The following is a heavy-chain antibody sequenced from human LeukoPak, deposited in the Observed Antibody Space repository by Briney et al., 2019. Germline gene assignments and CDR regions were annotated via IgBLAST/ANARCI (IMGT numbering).Heavy chain of an antibody. CDR3: ARDPLFDWSKRGFDNWFDP. D-gene: IGHD3-9*01. J-gene: IGHJ5*02. CDR1: GGTFSSYA. V-gene: IGHV1-69*13. CDR2: IIPIFGTA. Sequence: ASVTVSCTPSGGTFSSYAISWVRQAPGQGLEWMGGIIPIFGTANYAQKFQGRVTITADESTSTAYMELSSLRSEDPAVYYCARDPLFDWSKRGFDNWFDPWGQGTLVTVSS.